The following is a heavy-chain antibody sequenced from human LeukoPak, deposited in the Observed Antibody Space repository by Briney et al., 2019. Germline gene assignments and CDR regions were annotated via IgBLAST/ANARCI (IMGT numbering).Heavy chain of an antibody. J-gene: IGHJ4*02. Sequence: EASVKVSCKASGYTFTSYAVHWVRRAPGQSLEWMGYINDGDGNTEYSQEFQGRVTITRDTSASIVYMELSSLRSEDMAFYYCARERGEFGGSYFLDYWGQGTLVTVSS. V-gene: IGHV1-3*03. D-gene: IGHD1-26*01. CDR1: GYTFTSYA. CDR3: ARERGEFGGSYFLDY. CDR2: INDGDGNT.